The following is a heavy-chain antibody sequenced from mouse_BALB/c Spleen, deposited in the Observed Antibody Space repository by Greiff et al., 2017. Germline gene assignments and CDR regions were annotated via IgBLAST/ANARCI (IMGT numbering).Heavy chain of an antibody. V-gene: IGHV3-6*02. D-gene: IGHD1-1*01. CDR1: GYSITSGYY. CDR2: ISYDGSN. CDR3: AREGAYYSFDV. Sequence: EVKVEESGPGLVKPSQSLSLTCSVTGYSITSGYYWNWIRQFPGNKLEWMGYISYDGSNNYNPSLKNRISITRDTSKNQFFLKLNSVTTEDTATYYCAREGAYYSFDVWGAGTTVTVSS. J-gene: IGHJ1*01.